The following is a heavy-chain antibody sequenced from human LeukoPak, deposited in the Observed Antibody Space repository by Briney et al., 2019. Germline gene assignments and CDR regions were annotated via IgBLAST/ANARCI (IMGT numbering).Heavy chain of an antibody. D-gene: IGHD5-24*01. V-gene: IGHV1-2*02. CDR2: INPDSGGT. Sequence: ASVKVSCKASGYTFTGSYMHWVRQAPGQGLEWMGWINPDSGGTTFAPKFQGRVTLTRDTSITTAYMELSRLGSDDTAVYYCARDHEMSTILYGMGVWGQGTTVTVSS. CDR3: ARDHEMSTILYGMGV. J-gene: IGHJ6*02. CDR1: GYTFTGSY.